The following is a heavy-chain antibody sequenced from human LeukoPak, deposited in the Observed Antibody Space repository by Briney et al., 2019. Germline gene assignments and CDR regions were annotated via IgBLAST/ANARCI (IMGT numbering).Heavy chain of an antibody. J-gene: IGHJ4*02. CDR3: ARESITIFGVVIGRYFDY. CDR2: IYNSGST. V-gene: IGHV4-59*01. CDR1: GGSISTYY. Sequence: PSETLSLTCTVSGGSISTYYWSWIRQPPGKGLELIGYIYNSGSTNYNPSLKSRVTISVDTSKNQFSLKLSSVTAADAAVYYCARESITIFGVVIGRYFDYWGQGTLVTVSS. D-gene: IGHD3-3*01.